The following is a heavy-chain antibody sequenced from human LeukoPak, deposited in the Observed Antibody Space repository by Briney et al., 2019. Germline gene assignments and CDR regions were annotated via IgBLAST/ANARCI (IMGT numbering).Heavy chain of an antibody. CDR3: ARSRRELPDHLYFDY. D-gene: IGHD1-26*01. CDR2: IIPILGIA. V-gene: IGHV1-69*04. J-gene: IGHJ4*02. Sequence: ASVKVSCKASGGTFSSYAISWVRQAPGQGLEWMGRIIPILGIANYAQKFQGRVTITADKSTSTAYMELSSLRSEDTAVYYCARSRRELPDHLYFDYWGQGTLATVSS. CDR1: GGTFSSYA.